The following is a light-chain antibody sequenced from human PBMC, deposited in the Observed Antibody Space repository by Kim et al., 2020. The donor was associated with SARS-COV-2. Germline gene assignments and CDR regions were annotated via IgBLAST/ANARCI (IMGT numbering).Light chain of an antibody. CDR2: GNS. J-gene: IGLJ3*02. Sequence: QSVLTQPPSVSGAPGQRVTISCTGSSSNIGAGYDVPWYQQLPGTAPKLLIYGNSNRPSGVPDRFSGSKSGTSASLAISGLQAEDEADYYCHSYDSSLSGWVFGGGTQLTVL. CDR3: HSYDSSLSGWV. V-gene: IGLV1-40*01. CDR1: SSNIGAGYD.